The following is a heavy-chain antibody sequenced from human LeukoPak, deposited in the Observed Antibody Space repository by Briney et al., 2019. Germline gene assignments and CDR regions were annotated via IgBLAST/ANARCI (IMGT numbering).Heavy chain of an antibody. Sequence: PGRSLRLSCAASGFTFSSYAMHWVRQAPGKGLEWVAVISYDGSNKYYADSVKGRFTISRDNSKNSLYLQMNSLRAEDTAVYYCARDHLRVGATGASDTWGQGTMVTVSS. J-gene: IGHJ3*02. V-gene: IGHV3-30-3*01. D-gene: IGHD1-26*01. CDR2: ISYDGSNK. CDR3: ARDHLRVGATGASDT. CDR1: GFTFSSYA.